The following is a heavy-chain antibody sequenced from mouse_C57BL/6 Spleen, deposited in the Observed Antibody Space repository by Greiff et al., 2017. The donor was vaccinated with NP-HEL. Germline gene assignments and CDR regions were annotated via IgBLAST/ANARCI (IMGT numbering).Heavy chain of an antibody. CDR2: IYPRSGNT. V-gene: IGHV1-81*01. Sequence: QVQLQQSGAELARPGASVKLSCKASGYTFTSYGISWVKQRTGQGLEWIGEIYPRSGNTYYNEKFKGKATLTADKSSSTAYMELRSLTSEDSAVYFCTRIYSESWFAYWGQGTLVTVSA. CDR1: GYTFTSYG. J-gene: IGHJ3*01. D-gene: IGHD2-12*01. CDR3: TRIYSESWFAY.